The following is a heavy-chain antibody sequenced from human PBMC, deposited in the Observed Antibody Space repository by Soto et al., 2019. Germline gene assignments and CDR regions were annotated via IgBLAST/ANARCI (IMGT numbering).Heavy chain of an antibody. D-gene: IGHD2-15*01. Sequence: QVQLVESGGGVVQPGRSLRLSCAASGFTFSSYGMHWVRQAPGKGLEWVAVIWYDGSNKYYADSVKGRFTISRDNSENTLYLQMNSLRAEDTAVYYCARGGGYCSGGSCYAHYYYMDVWGKGTTVTVSS. CDR3: ARGGGYCSGGSCYAHYYYMDV. CDR1: GFTFSSYG. CDR2: IWYDGSNK. V-gene: IGHV3-33*01. J-gene: IGHJ6*03.